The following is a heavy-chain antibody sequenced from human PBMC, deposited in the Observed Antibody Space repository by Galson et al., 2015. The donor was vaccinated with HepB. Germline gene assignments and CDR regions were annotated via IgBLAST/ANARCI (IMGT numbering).Heavy chain of an antibody. D-gene: IGHD2-2*01. CDR2: IYPGDSDT. CDR1: GYSFTSYW. Sequence: QSGAEVKKPGESLKISCKGSGYSFTSYWIGWVRQMPGKGLEWMGIIYPGDSDTRYSPSFQGQVTISADKSISTAYLQWSSLKASDSAMYYCARTSDVPSAGVHYMDVWGKGTAVTVSS. V-gene: IGHV5-51*03. J-gene: IGHJ6*03. CDR3: ARTSDVPSAGVHYMDV.